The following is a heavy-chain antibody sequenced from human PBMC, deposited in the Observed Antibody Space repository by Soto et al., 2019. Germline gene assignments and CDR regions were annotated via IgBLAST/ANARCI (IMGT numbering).Heavy chain of an antibody. D-gene: IGHD2-21*02. CDR3: AKDDVSGDGLRLVSD. CDR2: ITGSGLTI. V-gene: IGHV3-23*01. J-gene: IGHJ4*02. CDR1: GFTFSKYA. Sequence: VQLLESGGGLVQPGGSLRLSCEASGFTFSKYAMIWVRQAPGKGQEWVSGITGSGLTIEHSASVKGRFTISRDNSKNTVYLQMNSLRAEDTAIYYCAKDDVSGDGLRLVSDWGQGTPVTVS.